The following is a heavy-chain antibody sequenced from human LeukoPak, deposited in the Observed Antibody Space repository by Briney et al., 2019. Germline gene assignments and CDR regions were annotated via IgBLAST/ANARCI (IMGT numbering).Heavy chain of an antibody. Sequence: PGGSLRLSCTASGFTFAIFVMGWFGQPQGKGRDWVGFIRSKAYGETTEYAASVKGRFTISRDDSTSIAYLQMNSLKTEDTAVYYCTRETTGSRPSDYWGQGTLVTVSS. V-gene: IGHV3-49*03. CDR3: TRETTGSRPSDY. CDR2: IRSKAYGETT. CDR1: GFTFAIFV. J-gene: IGHJ4*02. D-gene: IGHD3-10*01.